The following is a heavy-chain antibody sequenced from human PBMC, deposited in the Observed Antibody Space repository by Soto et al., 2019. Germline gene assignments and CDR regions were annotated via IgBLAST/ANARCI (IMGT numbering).Heavy chain of an antibody. CDR1: GYTFTSYY. V-gene: IGHV1-46*01. CDR2: INPSGGST. CDR3: ARGRPAPLYCSSTSCYPAQFDY. D-gene: IGHD2-2*01. J-gene: IGHJ4*02. Sequence: ASVKVSCKASGYTFTSYYMHWVRQAPGQGLEGMGIINPSGGSTSYAQKYQGRVTITADKSTSTAYMELSSLRSEDTAVYYCARGRPAPLYCSSTSCYPAQFDYWGQGTLVTVSS.